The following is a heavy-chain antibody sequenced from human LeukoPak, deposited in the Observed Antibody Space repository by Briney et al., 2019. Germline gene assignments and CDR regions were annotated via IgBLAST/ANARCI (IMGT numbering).Heavy chain of an antibody. CDR3: ARYSCGSTRCYNYYYYMDV. D-gene: IGHD2-2*02. J-gene: IGHJ6*03. CDR2: IYYSGST. CDR1: GGSISSGGYY. Sequence: SETLSLTCTVSGGSISSGGYYWSWIRQHPGKGLEWIGYIYYSGSTYYNPSLKSRVTISVDTSKNQFSLKLSSVTAADTAVYYCARYSCGSTRCYNYYYYMDVWGKGTTVTVSS. V-gene: IGHV4-31*03.